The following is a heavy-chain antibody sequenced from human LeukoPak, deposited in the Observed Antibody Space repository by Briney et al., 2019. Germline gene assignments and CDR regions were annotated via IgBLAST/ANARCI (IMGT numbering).Heavy chain of an antibody. J-gene: IGHJ4*02. Sequence: SETLSLTCTVSGGPMSSYYWSWIRQPPGKGLEWIAYLFYGGSTDCNPSLESRVTISVDTSKNQFSLKLRSVTAADTAVYYCATVAVIRGVTYFDYWGQGTLVTVSS. CDR2: LFYGGST. CDR3: ATVAVIRGVTYFDY. CDR1: GGPMSSYY. D-gene: IGHD3-10*01. V-gene: IGHV4-59*01.